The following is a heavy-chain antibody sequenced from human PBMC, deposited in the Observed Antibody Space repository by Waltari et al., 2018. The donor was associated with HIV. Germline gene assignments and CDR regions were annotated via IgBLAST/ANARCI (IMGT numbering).Heavy chain of an antibody. J-gene: IGHJ4*02. CDR1: GVSISSSAYY. V-gene: IGHV4-39*07. CDR3: ARSGMKTLVGVCLLDY. D-gene: IGHD3-16*01. CDR2: IWNSGRT. Sequence: QLQVQESGPGLVKPSETLSLTCTVSGVSISSSAYYWGWLRQPPGKGLEWMGSIWNSGRTCSHPHLQSRGNISLDASNNQFSLRLSSVTAADTGVYYCARSGMKTLVGVCLLDYWGQGTLVTVSS.